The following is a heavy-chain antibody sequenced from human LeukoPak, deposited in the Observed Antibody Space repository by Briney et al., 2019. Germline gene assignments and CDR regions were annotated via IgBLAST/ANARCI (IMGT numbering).Heavy chain of an antibody. Sequence: ASVKVSCKASGYTFTGYYMHWVRQAPGQGLEWMGWINPNSGGTNYAQKFRGRVTMTRDTSISTAYMELSRLRSDDTAVYYCARVTPLEGGSYYFDYWGQGTLVTVSS. J-gene: IGHJ4*02. V-gene: IGHV1-2*02. D-gene: IGHD1-26*01. CDR1: GYTFTGYY. CDR3: ARVTPLEGGSYYFDY. CDR2: INPNSGGT.